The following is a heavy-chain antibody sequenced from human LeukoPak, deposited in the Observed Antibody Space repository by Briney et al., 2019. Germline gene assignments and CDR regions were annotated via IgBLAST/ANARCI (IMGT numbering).Heavy chain of an antibody. J-gene: IGHJ6*03. V-gene: IGHV3-21*01. CDR3: AKGPVRGGWYDYYYYMDV. Sequence: PGGSLRLSCAASGFSFGNHAMIWVRQAPGKGLEWVSSISSSSSYIYYADSVKGRFTISRDNSKNTLYLQMNSLRAEDTAVYYCAKGPVRGGWYDYYYYMDVWGKGTTVTISS. CDR1: GFSFGNHA. CDR2: ISSSSSYI. D-gene: IGHD5-24*01.